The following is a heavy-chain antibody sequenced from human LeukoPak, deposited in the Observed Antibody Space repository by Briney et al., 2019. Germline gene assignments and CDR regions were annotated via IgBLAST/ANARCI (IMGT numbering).Heavy chain of an antibody. Sequence: GGSLRLSCAASGFTFSSYAMSWVRQAPGKGLEWVSAISGSGGNTYYADSVKGRFTISRDNSKNTLYLQMNSLRAEDTAVYYCARRYCSGGSCYGYWGQGTLVTVSS. CDR3: ARRYCSGGSCYGY. CDR2: ISGSGGNT. CDR1: GFTFSSYA. D-gene: IGHD2-15*01. J-gene: IGHJ4*02. V-gene: IGHV3-23*01.